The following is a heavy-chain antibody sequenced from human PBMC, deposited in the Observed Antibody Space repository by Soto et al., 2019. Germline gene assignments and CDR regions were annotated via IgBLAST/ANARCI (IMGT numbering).Heavy chain of an antibody. CDR3: ARSIRGPRKFNGMDV. V-gene: IGHV2-70*13. CDR2: IERDDDDK. CDR1: GFSITSPVMS. D-gene: IGHD1-20*01. J-gene: IGHJ6*02. Sequence: GSGTTLVNPTETLTLTCTFSGFSITSPVMSVSWIRQPPGRALEWLALIERDDDDKYYSTSLKTRITISKDTRKNQVVLTMANMDPADTATYYCARSIRGPRKFNGMDVWGQGTTVNVSS.